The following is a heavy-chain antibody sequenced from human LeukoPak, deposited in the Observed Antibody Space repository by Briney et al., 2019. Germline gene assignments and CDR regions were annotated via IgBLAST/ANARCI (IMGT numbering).Heavy chain of an antibody. D-gene: IGHD5-18*01. CDR1: GGSFSGYY. J-gene: IGHJ4*02. V-gene: IGHV4-34*01. CDR2: INHSGST. Sequence: PSETLSLTCAVYGGSFSGYYWSWIRQPPGKGLEWIGEINHSGSTNYNPSLKSRVTISVDTSKNQFSLKLSSVTAADTAVYYCAGGTYSQKLKGQFDYWGQGTLVTVSS. CDR3: AGGTYSQKLKGQFDY.